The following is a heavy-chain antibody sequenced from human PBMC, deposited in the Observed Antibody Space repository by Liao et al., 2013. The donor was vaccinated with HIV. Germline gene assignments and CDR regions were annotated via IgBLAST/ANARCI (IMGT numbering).Heavy chain of an antibody. CDR1: GGSISSGSYY. V-gene: IGHV4-61*02. Sequence: QVQLQESGPGLVKPSETLSLTCTVSGGSISSGSYYWSWIRQPAGKGLEWIGRIYSSGSTNYNPSLKSRVTISVDTSKNQFSLKLRSVTAADTAVYYCARGFRLRLGLVDFWGQGTLVTVSS. CDR2: IYSSGST. D-gene: IGHD3-16*01. J-gene: IGHJ4*02. CDR3: ARGFRLRLGLVDF.